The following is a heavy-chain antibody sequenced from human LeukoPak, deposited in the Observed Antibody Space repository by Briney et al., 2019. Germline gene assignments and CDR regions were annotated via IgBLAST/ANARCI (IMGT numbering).Heavy chain of an antibody. Sequence: PSQTLSLACTVSGGSISSGGYYWSWIRQHPGKGLEWIGYIYYSGSTYYNPSLKSRVTISVDTSKNQFSLKLSSVTAADTAVYYCARLFPTGVYYYGMDVWGQGTTVTVSS. V-gene: IGHV4-31*03. J-gene: IGHJ6*02. CDR2: IYYSGST. CDR1: GGSISSGGYY. D-gene: IGHD1-14*01. CDR3: ARLFPTGVYYYGMDV.